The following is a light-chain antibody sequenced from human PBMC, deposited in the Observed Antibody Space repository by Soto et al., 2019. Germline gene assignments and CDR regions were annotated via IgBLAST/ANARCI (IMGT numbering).Light chain of an antibody. CDR3: SSYTTSSTYV. CDR2: DVT. V-gene: IGLV2-14*03. Sequence: QSLLTQPASVSGSPGQSIAISCTGTSSDVGAYNYVSWYQQHPGKAPKLMIYDVTNRPSGVSNRFSGSKSGYTASLTISGLQAEDEADYYCSSYTTSSTYVFGTGTKVTVL. CDR1: SSDVGAYNY. J-gene: IGLJ1*01.